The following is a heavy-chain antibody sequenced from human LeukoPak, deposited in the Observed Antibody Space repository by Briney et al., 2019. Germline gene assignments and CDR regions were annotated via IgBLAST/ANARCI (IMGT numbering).Heavy chain of an antibody. CDR3: ARVSYFGSAGFDY. CDR1: GFTFSNYE. V-gene: IGHV3-48*03. Sequence: GGSLRLSCGACGFTFSNYEMNWVRQAPGMGLEWVSYISDSGSTIYYADSVRGRFTISRDNAKNPLYLQMNSLRAEDTAVYYCARVSYFGSAGFDYWGQGTLVTVSS. J-gene: IGHJ4*02. CDR2: ISDSGSTI. D-gene: IGHD2-21*01.